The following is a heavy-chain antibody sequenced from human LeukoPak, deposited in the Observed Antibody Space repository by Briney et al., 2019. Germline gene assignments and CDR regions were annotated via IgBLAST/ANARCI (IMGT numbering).Heavy chain of an antibody. J-gene: IGHJ4*02. CDR2: ISYSGST. Sequence: SETLSLTCTVSGDSITSGGYYWSWIRQHPGKGLEWIGYISYSGSTYYIPSLKSRLTISVDTSKNQFSLKLSSVTVADTAVYYCARGHYYGSGDVIFDYSGQGALDTVSS. CDR1: GDSITSGGYY. D-gene: IGHD3-10*01. CDR3: ARGHYYGSGDVIFDY. V-gene: IGHV4-31*03.